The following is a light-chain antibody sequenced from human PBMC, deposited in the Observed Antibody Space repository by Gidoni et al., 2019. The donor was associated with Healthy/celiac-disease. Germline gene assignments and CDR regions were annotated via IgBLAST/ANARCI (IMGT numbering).Light chain of an antibody. CDR3: QQSNSFPLT. J-gene: IGKJ4*01. CDR1: KGISSW. Sequence: DIQMIQSPSSVSASVGYRVTTTCRASKGISSWLDWYQQKPGKAPKLLIYAASSLQSGLPSMFSGSGSGTDFTLTISSLQPEDFATYYCQQSNSFPLTFGEGTKVEIK. CDR2: AAS. V-gene: IGKV1-12*01.